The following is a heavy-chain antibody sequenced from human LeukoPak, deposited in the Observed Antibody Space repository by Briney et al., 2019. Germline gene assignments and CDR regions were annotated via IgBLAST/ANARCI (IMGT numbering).Heavy chain of an antibody. D-gene: IGHD4-17*01. CDR3: AREDTQKYGDHLSVPFDY. J-gene: IGHJ4*02. V-gene: IGHV1-8*01. CDR1: GYTFTSYD. CDR2: MNPNSGNT. Sequence: RASVKVSCKASGYTFTSYDINWVRQATGQGLAWMGWMNPNSGNTGYAQKFQGRVTVTRNTSISTAYMELSSLRSEDTAVYYCAREDTQKYGDHLSVPFDYWGQGTLVTVSS.